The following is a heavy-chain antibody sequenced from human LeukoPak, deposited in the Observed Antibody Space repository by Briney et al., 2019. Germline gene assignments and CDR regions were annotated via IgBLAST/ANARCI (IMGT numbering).Heavy chain of an antibody. CDR2: IYYSGST. CDR3: AVYYYDSSGYYTLFDY. CDR1: GGSISSSSFY. Sequence: SETLSLTCTVSGGSISSSSFYWGWIRQPPGKGLEWIGSIYYSGSTYYNPSLKSRVTLSVDTSKNQFSLKLSSVTAADTAVYYCAVYYYDSSGYYTLFDYRGQGTLVTVSS. J-gene: IGHJ4*02. V-gene: IGHV4-39*01. D-gene: IGHD3-22*01.